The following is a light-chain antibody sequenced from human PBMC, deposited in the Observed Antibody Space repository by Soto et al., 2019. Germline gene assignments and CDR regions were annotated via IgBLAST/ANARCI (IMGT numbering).Light chain of an antibody. V-gene: IGKV3-15*01. CDR2: GTS. J-gene: IGKJ2*01. Sequence: EIVMTQSPATLSVSPGERATLSCRASQTISTNLAWYQQKPGQAPRLLIHGTSTRATGVPARFSGSGSGTEFTLTISSLQPEDFAVYYCQQYNNWPPYTFGQGTKLEMK. CDR1: QTISTN. CDR3: QQYNNWPPYT.